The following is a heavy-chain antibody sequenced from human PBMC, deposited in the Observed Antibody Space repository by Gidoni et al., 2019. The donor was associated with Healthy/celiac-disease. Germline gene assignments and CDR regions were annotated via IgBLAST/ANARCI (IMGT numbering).Heavy chain of an antibody. CDR2: ISAYNGNT. J-gene: IGHJ4*02. CDR3: ARRGYDYVWGSPYFDY. CDR1: GYTFTSYG. V-gene: IGHV1-18*04. Sequence: QVQLVQSGAEVKKPGASVKVSRKASGYTFTSYGISWVRQAPGQGLEWMGWISAYNGNTNYAQKIQGRVTMTTDTSTSTAYMELRSLRADDTAVYYCARRGYDYVWGSPYFDYWGQGTLVTVSS. D-gene: IGHD3-16*01.